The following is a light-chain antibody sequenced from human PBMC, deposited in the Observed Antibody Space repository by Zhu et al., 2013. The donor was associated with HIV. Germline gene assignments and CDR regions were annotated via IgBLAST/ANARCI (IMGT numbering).Light chain of an antibody. Sequence: DIQMTQSPSTLSASVGDRVTITCRASQSISAWLAWYQQKPGKDPKLLIYDASKLQTGVPSRFGGSGSGTKFTLTIGTLQSDDFATYFCQQYKTYPITFGGGTTVDIK. CDR2: DAS. CDR1: QSISAW. CDR3: QQYKTYPIT. V-gene: IGKV1-5*01. J-gene: IGKJ4*01.